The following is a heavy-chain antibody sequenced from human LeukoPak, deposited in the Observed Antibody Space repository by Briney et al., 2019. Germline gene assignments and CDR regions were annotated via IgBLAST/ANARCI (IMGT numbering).Heavy chain of an antibody. CDR2: IYHSGST. V-gene: IGHV4-38-2*02. D-gene: IGHD1-26*01. J-gene: IGHJ4*02. Sequence: PSETLSLTCTVSGYSISSGYYWGWIRQPPGKGLEWIGSIYHSGSTYYNPSLKSRVTISVDTSKNQFSLKLSSVTAADTAVYYCARGGSYYVFDYWGQGTLVTVSS. CDR3: ARGGSYYVFDY. CDR1: GYSISSGYY.